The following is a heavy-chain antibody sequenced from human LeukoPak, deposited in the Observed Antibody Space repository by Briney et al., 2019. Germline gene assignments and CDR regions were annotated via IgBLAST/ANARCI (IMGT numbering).Heavy chain of an antibody. Sequence: SQTLSLTCVIAGDSVSSNTAAWNWIRQSPLRGLEWLGGTFYRSKWYNDYAGSVKSRITISPDTSKNQFSLHLDSVTPEDTAMYYCARDGWPAFDYWGQGSLVTVSS. CDR3: ARDGWPAFDY. CDR1: GDSVSSNTAA. J-gene: IGHJ4*02. V-gene: IGHV6-1*01. D-gene: IGHD2-15*01. CDR2: TFYRSKWYN.